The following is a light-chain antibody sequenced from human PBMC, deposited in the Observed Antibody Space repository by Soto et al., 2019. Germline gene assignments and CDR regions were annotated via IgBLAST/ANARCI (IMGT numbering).Light chain of an antibody. CDR1: QSVSSY. CDR3: QQNSNWPPIT. V-gene: IGKV3-11*01. Sequence: EIVLTQSPATLSLSPGERATLSCRASQSVSSYLAWYQQKPGQAPRLLIYDASNRATGIPARFSGSGSGTDFTLTISSLEPDDFAVYYCQQNSNWPPITFGQGTHWRL. J-gene: IGKJ5*01. CDR2: DAS.